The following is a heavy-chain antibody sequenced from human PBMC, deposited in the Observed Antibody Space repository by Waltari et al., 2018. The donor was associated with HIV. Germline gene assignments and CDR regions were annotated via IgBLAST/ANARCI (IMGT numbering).Heavy chain of an antibody. V-gene: IGHV3-48*01. J-gene: IGHJ3*02. Sequence: EVQLVESGGGLVQPGGSLRLSCAASGFTFRSSSMHWVRQAPGKGLEWVSYISSSSSTIYYADSVKGRFTISRDNAKNSLYLQMNRLRAEDTAVYYCARVGGATWAFDIWGQGTMVTVSS. D-gene: IGHD5-12*01. CDR2: ISSSSSTI. CDR1: GFTFRSSS. CDR3: ARVGGATWAFDI.